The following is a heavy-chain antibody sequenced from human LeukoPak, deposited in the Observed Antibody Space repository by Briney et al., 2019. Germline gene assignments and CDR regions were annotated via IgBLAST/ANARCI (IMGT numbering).Heavy chain of an antibody. V-gene: IGHV5-51*01. J-gene: IGHJ3*02. D-gene: IGHD3-22*01. CDR3: ARVGWYYDSSGYPGAFDI. CDR1: GYSFTSYW. CDR2: IYPGDSDT. Sequence: GESLKISCKGSGYSFTSYWNGWVRQMPGKGLEWMGIIYPGDSDTRYSPSFQGQVTISADKSISTAYLQWSSLNASDTAMYYCARVGWYYDSSGYPGAFDIWGQGTMVTVSS.